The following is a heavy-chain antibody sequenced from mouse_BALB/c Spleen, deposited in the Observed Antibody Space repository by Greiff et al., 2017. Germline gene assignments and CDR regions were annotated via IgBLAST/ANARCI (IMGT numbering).Heavy chain of an antibody. J-gene: IGHJ1*01. CDR3: ARSGYGSSYGYFDV. CDR2: ISNGGGST. Sequence: EVKLVESGGGLVQPGGSLKLSCAASGFTFSSYTMSWVRQTPEKRLEWVAYISNGGGSTYYPDTVKGRFTISRDNAKNTLYLQMSSLKSEDTAMYYCARSGYGSSYGYFDVWGAGTTVTVSS. D-gene: IGHD1-1*01. V-gene: IGHV5-12-2*01. CDR1: GFTFSSYT.